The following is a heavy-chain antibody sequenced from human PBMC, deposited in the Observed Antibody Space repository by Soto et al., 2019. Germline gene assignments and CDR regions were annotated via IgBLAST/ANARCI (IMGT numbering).Heavy chain of an antibody. D-gene: IGHD6-13*01. CDR3: ASDGIAANHRSGFDY. J-gene: IGHJ4*02. CDR1: GYTFTRYY. Sequence: ASVKVSCKASGYTFTRYYMHWVRQAPGQGLEGMGIINPSGGSTSYAQKFQGRVTMTRDTSASTVYMELSSLRSADTAAYYCASDGIAANHRSGFDYWGQGTLVTVSS. V-gene: IGHV1-46*01. CDR2: INPSGGST.